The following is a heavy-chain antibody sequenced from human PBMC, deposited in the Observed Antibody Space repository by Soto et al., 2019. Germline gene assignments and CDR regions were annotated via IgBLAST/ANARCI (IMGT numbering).Heavy chain of an antibody. CDR3: ARDGPPVATWTWYFVY. CDR2: IIPIFGTA. J-gene: IGHJ4*02. V-gene: IGHV1-69*13. CDR1: GGTFSSYA. D-gene: IGHD5-12*01. Sequence: SVKVSCKASGGTFSSYAISWVRQAPGQGLEWMGGIIPIFGTANYAQKFQGRVTITADESTSTAYMELSSLRSEDTAVYYCARDGPPVATWTWYFVYWGQGTLVTVSS.